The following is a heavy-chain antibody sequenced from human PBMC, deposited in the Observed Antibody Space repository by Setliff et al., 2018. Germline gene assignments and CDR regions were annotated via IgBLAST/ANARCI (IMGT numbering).Heavy chain of an antibody. V-gene: IGHV4-59*08. J-gene: IGHJ4*02. CDR3: ARVPALGGMVGTHGIDY. CDR1: GGSVNKTF. Sequence: PSETLSLTCSVSGGSVNKTFWSWIRQPPGQPLEWIGYIYYSGNSDYNPSLKSRVTISLDTSKNQFSLKLRSATAADTAVYYCARVPALGGMVGTHGIDYWGQGTLVTVSS. D-gene: IGHD1-26*01. CDR2: IYYSGNS.